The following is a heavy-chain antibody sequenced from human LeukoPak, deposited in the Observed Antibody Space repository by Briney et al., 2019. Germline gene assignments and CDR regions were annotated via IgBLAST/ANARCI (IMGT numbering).Heavy chain of an antibody. D-gene: IGHD3-22*01. CDR1: GFTFSSYG. CDR2: ISSTSGTI. Sequence: PGGSLRLSCAASGFTFSSYGMNWVRQAPGQGLEWVSYISSTSGTIYYADSVKGRFTISRDNAKTSLYLRMDSLRDEDTAVYYCARDLWGTSGYRFDYWGQGTLVTVSS. J-gene: IGHJ4*02. V-gene: IGHV3-48*02. CDR3: ARDLWGTSGYRFDY.